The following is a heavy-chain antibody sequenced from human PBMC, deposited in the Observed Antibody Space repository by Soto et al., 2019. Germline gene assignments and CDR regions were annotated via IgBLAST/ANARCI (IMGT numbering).Heavy chain of an antibody. Sequence: KPSETLSLTCTVSGGSISSYYWSWIRQPPGKGLEWIGYIYYSGSTNYNPSLKSRVTISVDTSKNQFSLKLSSVTAADTAVYYCARDIGSGWYRGYFDYWGQRTQVTVSS. V-gene: IGHV4-59*01. CDR3: ARDIGSGWYRGYFDY. CDR1: GGSISSYY. CDR2: IYYSGST. D-gene: IGHD6-19*01. J-gene: IGHJ4*02.